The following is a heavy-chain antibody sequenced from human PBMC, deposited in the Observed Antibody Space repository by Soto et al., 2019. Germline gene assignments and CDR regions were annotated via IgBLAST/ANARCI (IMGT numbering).Heavy chain of an antibody. CDR1: GFTFSSYG. Sequence: QVQLVESGGGVVQPGRSLRLSCAASGFTFSSYGMHWVRQAPGKGLAWVAVISYDGSNKYYADSVKGRFTISRDNSKNTLYLQMNSLRAEDTAVYYCAKGAPYYYDSSDYYGMDVWGQGTTVTVSS. CDR2: ISYDGSNK. D-gene: IGHD3-22*01. J-gene: IGHJ6*02. CDR3: AKGAPYYYDSSDYYGMDV. V-gene: IGHV3-30*18.